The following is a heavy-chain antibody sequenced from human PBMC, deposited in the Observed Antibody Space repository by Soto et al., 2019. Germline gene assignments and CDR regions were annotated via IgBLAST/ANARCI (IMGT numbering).Heavy chain of an antibody. CDR1: GFTFSSYS. Sequence: PGGSLRLSCAASGFTFSSYSMNWVRQAPGKGLEWVSSISSSSSYIYYADSVKGRFTISRDNAKNSLYLQMNSLRAEDTAVYYCARANPNKLGYCSGGSCYLLPDYWGQGTLVTVSS. D-gene: IGHD2-15*01. CDR2: ISSSSSYI. CDR3: ARANPNKLGYCSGGSCYLLPDY. J-gene: IGHJ4*02. V-gene: IGHV3-21*01.